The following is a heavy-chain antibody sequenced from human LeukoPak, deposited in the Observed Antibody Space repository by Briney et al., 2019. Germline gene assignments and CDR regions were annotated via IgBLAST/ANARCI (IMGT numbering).Heavy chain of an antibody. CDR3: ARVNLNDYGAHSDY. Sequence: SQTLSLTCTVSGGSISSGDYYWSWIRQPPGNGLEWLGYIYYSGSTYYNPSLKSRVPISVDTSKTQFSLKLSSVTGADTAVYYCARVNLNDYGAHSDYWGAGALGTVSS. D-gene: IGHD4-17*01. CDR2: IYYSGST. J-gene: IGHJ4*02. CDR1: GGSISSGDYY. V-gene: IGHV4-30-4*08.